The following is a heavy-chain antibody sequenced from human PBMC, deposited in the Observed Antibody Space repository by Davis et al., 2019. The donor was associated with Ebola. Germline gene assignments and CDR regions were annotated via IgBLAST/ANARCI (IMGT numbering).Heavy chain of an antibody. D-gene: IGHD3-10*01. J-gene: IGHJ3*02. CDR1: GNSFTSHW. CDR2: IYTGDSDT. CDR3: AKGRGPYRRGDAFDI. Sequence: GESLKISCKDSGNSFTSHWIGWVRQKPGKGLEWMGIIYTGDSDTRYSPSFRGQVTISADKSMKTAFLQWSSLKASDTAVYYCAKGRGPYRRGDAFDIWGRGTMVTVSS. V-gene: IGHV5-51*01.